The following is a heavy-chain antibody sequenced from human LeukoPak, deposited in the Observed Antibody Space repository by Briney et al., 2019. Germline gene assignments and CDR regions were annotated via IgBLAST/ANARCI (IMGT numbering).Heavy chain of an antibody. CDR3: ARASNSCWYNWFDP. Sequence: GASVKVSCKASGYTFTSYDINWVRQATGQGLEWMGWMNPNSGNTGYAQKFQGRVTITRNTSISTAYMELSSLRSEDTAVYYCARASNSCWYNWFDPWGQGTLVTVSS. CDR1: GYTFTSYD. V-gene: IGHV1-8*03. D-gene: IGHD6-19*01. CDR2: MNPNSGNT. J-gene: IGHJ5*02.